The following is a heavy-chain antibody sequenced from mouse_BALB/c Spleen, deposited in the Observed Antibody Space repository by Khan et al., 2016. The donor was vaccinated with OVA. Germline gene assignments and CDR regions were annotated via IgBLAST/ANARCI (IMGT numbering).Heavy chain of an antibody. CDR2: INPNNGDT. CDR1: GYTFTDYY. Sequence: EVQLQQSGPELVKPGASVKMSCKASGYTFTDYYMKWMKQSHGKSLEWIGDINPNNGDTFFNQKFKGKATMTVDKSSSTAYMHVSSRTSEDSAVCYCERGLFDVGGGGSMVAVSS. J-gene: IGHJ1*01. V-gene: IGHV1-26*01. CDR3: ERGLFDV.